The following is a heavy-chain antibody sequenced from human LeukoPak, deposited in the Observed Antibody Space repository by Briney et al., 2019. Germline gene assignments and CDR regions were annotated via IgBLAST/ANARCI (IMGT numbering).Heavy chain of an antibody. CDR1: GFTVSSNS. Sequence: GGSLRLSCAVSGFTVSSNSMSWVRQAPGKGLEWVSFIYSDNTHYSDSVKGRFTISRDDAKNSLYLQMNSLRAEDTAVYYCARDPCGADCHDEYFQYWGQGTLVTVSS. D-gene: IGHD2-21*02. V-gene: IGHV3-53*01. CDR3: ARDPCGADCHDEYFQY. CDR2: IYSDNT. J-gene: IGHJ1*01.